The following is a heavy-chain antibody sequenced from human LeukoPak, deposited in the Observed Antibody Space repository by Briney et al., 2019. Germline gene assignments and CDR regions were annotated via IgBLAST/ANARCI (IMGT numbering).Heavy chain of an antibody. V-gene: IGHV1-24*01. CDR1: GYTLTELS. Sequence: ASVKVSCKVSGYTLTELSMHWVRQAPGKGLEGMGGFDPEDGETIYAQKFQGRVTMTEDTSTDTAYMELSSLRSEDTAVYYCATLGVVVVAATREVFGYWGQGTLVTVSS. D-gene: IGHD2-15*01. J-gene: IGHJ4*02. CDR2: FDPEDGET. CDR3: ATLGVVVVAATREVFGY.